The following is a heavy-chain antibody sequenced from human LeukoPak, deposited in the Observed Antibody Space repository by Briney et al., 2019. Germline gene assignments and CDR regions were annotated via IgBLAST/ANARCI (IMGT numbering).Heavy chain of an antibody. Sequence: GGSLKLSCAASGFTFSGSAMHWVRQASGKGLEWVGRIRGKANFYATAYAASVKGRFTISRDDSKNTAYLQMNSLKTEDTAVYYCTRIQWLGEYNWFDPWGQGTLVTVSS. CDR3: TRIQWLGEYNWFDP. D-gene: IGHD6-19*01. CDR2: IRGKANFYAT. CDR1: GFTFSGSA. J-gene: IGHJ5*02. V-gene: IGHV3-73*01.